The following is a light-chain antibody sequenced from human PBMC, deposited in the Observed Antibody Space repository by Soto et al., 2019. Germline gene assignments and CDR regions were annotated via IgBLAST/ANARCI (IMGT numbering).Light chain of an antibody. Sequence: DIQMTQSPCTLSASVVDRVTITCRASQSISSWLAWYQQKPGKAPKLLIYKASSLESGVPSRFSGSGSGTEFTLTISSLQPDDFASYYCQQYNSYPITVGQGTRLEIK. J-gene: IGKJ5*01. CDR3: QQYNSYPIT. CDR2: KAS. CDR1: QSISSW. V-gene: IGKV1-5*03.